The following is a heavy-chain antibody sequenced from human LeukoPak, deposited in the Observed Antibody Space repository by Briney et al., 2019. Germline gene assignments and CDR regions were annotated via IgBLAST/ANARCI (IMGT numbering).Heavy chain of an antibody. CDR1: GYTFTGYY. J-gene: IGHJ4*01. D-gene: IGHD3-22*01. CDR2: INPNSGGT. CDR3: ARWAYYYDSRPPGDY. V-gene: IGHV1-2*02. Sequence: GASVKVSCKASGYTFTGYYMHWVRQAAGQGLEWMGWINPNSGGTNYAQKFQGRVTMTRDTSISTAYMELSRLRSDDTAVYYCARWAYYYDSRPPGDYWGQGTLVTVSS.